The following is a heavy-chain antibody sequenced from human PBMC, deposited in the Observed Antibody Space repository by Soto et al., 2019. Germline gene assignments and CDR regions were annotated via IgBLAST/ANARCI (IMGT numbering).Heavy chain of an antibody. CDR2: IIPILGIA. CDR3: ARSEPRSGIAAPAPFDP. CDR1: GGTFSSYT. Sequence: ASVKVSCKASGGTFSSYTISWVRQAPGQGLEWMGRIIPILGIANYAQKFQGRVTITADKSTSTAYMELSSLRSEDTAVYYCARSEPRSGIAAPAPFDPWGQGTLVTVSS. V-gene: IGHV1-69*02. D-gene: IGHD6-13*01. J-gene: IGHJ5*02.